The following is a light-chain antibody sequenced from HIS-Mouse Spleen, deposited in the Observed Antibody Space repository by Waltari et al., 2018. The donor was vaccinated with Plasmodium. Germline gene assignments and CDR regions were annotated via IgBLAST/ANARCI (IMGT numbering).Light chain of an antibody. CDR1: HIGSKS. V-gene: IGLV3-21*02. Sequence: SYVLTQPPSVSVAPAPTARITLGGNHIGSKSLHWYQQKPGQAPVLVVYDDSDRPSGIPERFSGSNSGNTATLTISRVEAGDEADYYCQVWDSSSDHVVFGGGTKLTVL. CDR2: DDS. J-gene: IGLJ2*01. CDR3: QVWDSSSDHVV.